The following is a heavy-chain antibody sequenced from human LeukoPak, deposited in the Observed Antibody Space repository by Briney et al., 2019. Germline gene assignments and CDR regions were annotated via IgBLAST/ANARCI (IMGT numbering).Heavy chain of an antibody. CDR1: GGSITSTTYF. CDR2: ISYGGNT. V-gene: IGHV4-39*01. Sequence: SETLSLTCTVSGGSITSTTYFWGWVRQPPGRDLEWLGTISYGGNTYYNPSLKSRLTLSVDTSKNQFSLNLNSVTAADTAIYYCARLRARLGYCISTSCHGYFDYWAQGTLVTVSS. D-gene: IGHD2-2*01. CDR3: ARLRARLGYCISTSCHGYFDY. J-gene: IGHJ4*02.